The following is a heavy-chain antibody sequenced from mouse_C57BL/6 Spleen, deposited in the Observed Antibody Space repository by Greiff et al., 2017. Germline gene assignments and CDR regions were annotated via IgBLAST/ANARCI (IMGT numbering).Heavy chain of an antibody. CDR3: VGPPTTVVNFDV. D-gene: IGHD1-1*01. CDR1: GYTFPSYG. CDR2: IYPRSGNT. Sequence: QVQLQQSGAELARPGASVKLSCKASGYTFPSYGISWVKQRPGQGLEWIGEIYPRSGNTYYNEKFKGKATLTADNSSSTAYMDLRSLTSEDSAVYFCVGPPTTVVNFDVWGTGTTGTVSS. J-gene: IGHJ1*03. V-gene: IGHV1-81*01.